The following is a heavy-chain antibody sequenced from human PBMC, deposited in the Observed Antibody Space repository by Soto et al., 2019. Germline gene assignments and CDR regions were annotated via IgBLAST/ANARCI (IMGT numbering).Heavy chain of an antibody. CDR3: TTDYVPWLLP. J-gene: IGHJ5*02. V-gene: IGHV3-15*07. D-gene: IGHD3-22*01. CDR1: SVSNAW. CDR2: IKSKTDGGTT. Sequence: SVSNAWMNWVRQAPGKGLEWVGRIKSKTDGGTTDYAAPVKGRFTISRDDSKNTLYLQMNSLKTEDTAVYYCTTDYVPWLLPWGQGTLVTVSS.